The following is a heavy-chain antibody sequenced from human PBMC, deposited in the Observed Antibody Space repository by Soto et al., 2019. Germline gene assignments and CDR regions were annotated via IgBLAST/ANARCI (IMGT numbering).Heavy chain of an antibody. D-gene: IGHD2-2*01. CDR3: AKVSRGSCYLCYGMDV. J-gene: IGHJ6*02. Sequence: EVQLLESGGGLVQPGGSLRLSCAASGFTFSSYAMSWVRQAPGKGLEWVSAISGSGGSTYYADSVKGRFTISRDNSKNTLYLQMNSLRAEDTAVYYCAKVSRGSCYLCYGMDVWGQGTTVTVSS. V-gene: IGHV3-23*01. CDR1: GFTFSSYA. CDR2: ISGSGGST.